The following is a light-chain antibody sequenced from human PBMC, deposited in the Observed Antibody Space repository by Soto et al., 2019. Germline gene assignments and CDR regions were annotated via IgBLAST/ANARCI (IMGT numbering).Light chain of an antibody. V-gene: IGLV2-8*01. J-gene: IGLJ2*01. CDR2: EVS. CDR1: SSDIGTYNY. Sequence: QSALTQPPSASASPGQSVTISCTGSSSDIGTYNYVSWYQQQPGKAPKLVIYEVSNRPSGVPDRFSASKSGNRASLTVSGLQAEDEADYFCSSYAGTNGILFGGGTKLTV. CDR3: SSYAGTNGIL.